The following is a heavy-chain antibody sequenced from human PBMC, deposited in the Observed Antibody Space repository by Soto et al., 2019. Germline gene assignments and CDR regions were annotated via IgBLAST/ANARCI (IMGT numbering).Heavy chain of an antibody. CDR2: ISGSGGST. J-gene: IGHJ3*02. D-gene: IGHD2-15*01. Sequence: GGSLRLSCAASGFTFSSYAMSWVRQAPGKGLEWVSAISGSGGSTYYADSVKGRFTISRDNSKNTLYLQMNSLRAEDTAVYYCAKNWGIQLGYCSGGSCYGDAFDIWGQGTMVTVS. CDR3: AKNWGIQLGYCSGGSCYGDAFDI. V-gene: IGHV3-23*01. CDR1: GFTFSSYA.